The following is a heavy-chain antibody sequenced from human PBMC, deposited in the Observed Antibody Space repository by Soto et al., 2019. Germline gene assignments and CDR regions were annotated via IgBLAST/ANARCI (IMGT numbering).Heavy chain of an antibody. CDR3: AKDATDYYYYYGMDV. J-gene: IGHJ6*02. CDR1: GFTFSSYG. Sequence: SLILSCAASGFTFSSYGMHWVRQAPGKGLEWVAVISYDGSNKYYADSVKGRFTISRDNSKNTLYLQMNSLRAEDTAVYYCAKDATDYYYYYGMDVWGQGTTVTVSS. V-gene: IGHV3-30*18. CDR2: ISYDGSNK.